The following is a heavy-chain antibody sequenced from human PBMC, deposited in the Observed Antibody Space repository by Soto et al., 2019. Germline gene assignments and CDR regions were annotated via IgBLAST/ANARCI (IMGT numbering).Heavy chain of an antibody. CDR2: IKSDGSST. J-gene: IGHJ4*02. CDR3: ASAAPFNYGGNSGFDF. CDR1: GFTFSNNW. Sequence: GGSLRLSCAASGFTFSNNWIHWVRQAPGKGLVWVSGIKSDGSSTTYADSVKGRFTISRDNAKNTLYLQMNSLRAEDTAVYYCASAAPFNYGGNSGFDFWGQGTQVTSPQ. D-gene: IGHD4-17*01. V-gene: IGHV3-74*03.